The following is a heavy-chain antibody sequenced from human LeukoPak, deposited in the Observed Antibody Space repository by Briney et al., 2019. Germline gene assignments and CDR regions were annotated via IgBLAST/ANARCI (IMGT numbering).Heavy chain of an antibody. J-gene: IGHJ5*02. Sequence: GGSLRLSCAASGFTFSSYAMNWVRQAPGKGLEWVSAINGRGDNTYYADSVKGRFTISRDNSKSTLFLQMNSLRAEDTAIYYCAKDRLSPGFNLFDPWGQGTLVTVPS. D-gene: IGHD2/OR15-2a*01. CDR2: INGRGDNT. CDR3: AKDRLSPGFNLFDP. CDR1: GFTFSSYA. V-gene: IGHV3-23*01.